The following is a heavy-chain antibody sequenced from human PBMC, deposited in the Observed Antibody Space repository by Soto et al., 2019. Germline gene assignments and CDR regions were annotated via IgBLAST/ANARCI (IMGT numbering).Heavy chain of an antibody. CDR1: GGTFSSYA. V-gene: IGHV1-69*01. Sequence: QVQLVQSGAEVKKPGSSVKVSCKASGGTFSSYAISWVRQAPGQGLEWMGGIIHIFGTANYAQKFQGRVTITADESTRTAYMELSILRSDDTAVYYCARPLHYYDSRGYFRFDFLGQVTLVTVSS. CDR3: ARPLHYYDSRGYFRFDF. D-gene: IGHD3-22*01. J-gene: IGHJ4*02. CDR2: IIHIFGTA.